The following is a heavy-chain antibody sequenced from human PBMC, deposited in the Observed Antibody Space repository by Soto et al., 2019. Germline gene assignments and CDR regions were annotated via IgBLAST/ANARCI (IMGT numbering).Heavy chain of an antibody. CDR2: IYYSGST. J-gene: IGHJ5*02. Sequence: PSETLSLTCTVSGGSISSGDYYWGWIRQPPGKGLEWIGYIYYSGSTYYNPSLKSRVTISVDTSKNQFSLKLSSVTAADTAVYYCARARVSSSCGWFDPWGQGTLATVSS. CDR1: GGSISSGDYY. D-gene: IGHD6-13*01. V-gene: IGHV4-30-4*01. CDR3: ARARVSSSCGWFDP.